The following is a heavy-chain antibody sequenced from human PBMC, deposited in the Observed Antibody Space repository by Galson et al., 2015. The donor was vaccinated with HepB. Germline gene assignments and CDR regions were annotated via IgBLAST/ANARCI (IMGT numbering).Heavy chain of an antibody. J-gene: IGHJ6*02. V-gene: IGHV1-8*01. Sequence: SVKVSCKASGYTFTSYDINWVRQATGQGLEWMGWMNPNSGNTGYAQKFQGRVTMTRNTSISTAYMELSSLRSEDTAVYYCARSPAYYDFWSGYYNPSYYYGMDVWGQGTTVTVSS. CDR2: MNPNSGNT. CDR3: ARSPAYYDFWSGYYNPSYYYGMDV. D-gene: IGHD3-3*01. CDR1: GYTFTSYD.